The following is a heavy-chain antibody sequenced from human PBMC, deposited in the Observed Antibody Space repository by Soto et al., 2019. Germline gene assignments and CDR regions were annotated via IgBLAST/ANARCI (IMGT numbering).Heavy chain of an antibody. CDR3: AREDILTGFFDY. D-gene: IGHD3-9*01. CDR2: IYYSGST. J-gene: IGHJ4*02. CDR1: GGSISSYY. V-gene: IGHV4-59*01. Sequence: SETLSLTCTVSGGSISSYYWSWIRQPPGKRLEWIGYIYYSGSTNYNPSLKSRVTISVDTSKNQFSLKLSSVTAADTAVYYCAREDILTGFFDYWGQGTLDTVS.